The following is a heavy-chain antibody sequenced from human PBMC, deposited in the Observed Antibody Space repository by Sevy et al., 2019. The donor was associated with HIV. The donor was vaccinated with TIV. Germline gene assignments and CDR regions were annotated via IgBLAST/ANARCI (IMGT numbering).Heavy chain of an antibody. CDR1: GFSFSGYG. D-gene: IGHD3-3*01. Sequence: GGSLRLSCAASGFSFSGYGMHWVRQAPGKGLEWVAVIWYDGSNKEYADSVKGRFTISRDNSKNTLYLQMNSLRAEDTAVYYCAKNENFWSGYLAMDVWGQGTTVTVSS. V-gene: IGHV3-33*06. CDR3: AKNENFWSGYLAMDV. CDR2: IWYDGSNK. J-gene: IGHJ6*02.